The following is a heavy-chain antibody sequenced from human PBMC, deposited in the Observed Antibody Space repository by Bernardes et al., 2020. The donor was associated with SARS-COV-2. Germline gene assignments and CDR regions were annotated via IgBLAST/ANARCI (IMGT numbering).Heavy chain of an antibody. D-gene: IGHD6-13*01. V-gene: IGHV1-2*02. Sequence: ASVKVSCKASGYTFTGYYMHWVRQAPGQGLEWMGWINPNSGGTNYAQKFQGRVTMTRDTSISTAYMELSRLRSDDTAVYYCARVYSSSWSYEEYYYYYGMDVWGKGTTVTVSS. CDR1: GYTFTGYY. CDR2: INPNSGGT. J-gene: IGHJ6*04. CDR3: ARVYSSSWSYEEYYYYYGMDV.